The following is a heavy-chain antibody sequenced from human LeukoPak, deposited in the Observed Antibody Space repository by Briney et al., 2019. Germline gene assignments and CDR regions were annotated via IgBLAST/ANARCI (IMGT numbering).Heavy chain of an antibody. V-gene: IGHV4-59*12. CDR1: GGSISSYY. CDR2: IYYSGST. Sequence: PSETLSLTCTVSGGSISSYYWSWIRQPPGKGLEWIGYIYYSGSTNYNPSLKSRVTISVDTSKNQFSLKLSSVTAADTAVYYCARVRIGLRPANWFDPWGQGTLVTVSS. CDR3: ARVRIGLRPANWFDP. J-gene: IGHJ5*02. D-gene: IGHD4-17*01.